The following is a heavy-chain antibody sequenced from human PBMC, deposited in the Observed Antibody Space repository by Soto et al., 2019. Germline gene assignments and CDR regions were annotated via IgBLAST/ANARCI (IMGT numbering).Heavy chain of an antibody. CDR1: GGSIGSSNW. J-gene: IGHJ4*02. D-gene: IGHD4-4*01. Sequence: SETLSLTCAVSGGSIGSSNWWSWVRQSPGKGLEWIGEIHDSGSTNYSPTLKSRVTISADTPKNQFSLKLTSVTAADTAIYYCARLHSSVPRGYFDHWGKGILVTVSS. CDR2: IHDSGST. CDR3: ARLHSSVPRGYFDH. V-gene: IGHV4-4*02.